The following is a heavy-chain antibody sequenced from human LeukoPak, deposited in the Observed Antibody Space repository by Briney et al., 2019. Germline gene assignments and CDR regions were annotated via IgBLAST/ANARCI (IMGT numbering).Heavy chain of an antibody. Sequence: GGSLRLSCAASGFTFDDYSMNWVRQAPGKGLEWVSYISSSGSTIYYADSVKGRFTISRDNAKNSLYLQMNSLRAEDTAVYYCAELGITMIGGVWGKGTTVTISS. CDR3: AELGITMIGGV. V-gene: IGHV3-48*04. CDR2: ISSSGSTI. J-gene: IGHJ6*04. CDR1: GFTFDDYS. D-gene: IGHD3-10*02.